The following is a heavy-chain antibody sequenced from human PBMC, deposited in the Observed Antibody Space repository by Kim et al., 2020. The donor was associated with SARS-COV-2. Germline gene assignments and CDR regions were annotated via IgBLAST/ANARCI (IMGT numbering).Heavy chain of an antibody. V-gene: IGHV6-1*01. CDR1: GDSVSSNSAA. D-gene: IGHD3-10*01. CDR2: TYYRSKWYN. CDR3: ARGVVRGEFFHYYYYGMDV. Sequence: SQTLSLTCAISGDSVSSNSAAWNWIRQSPSRGLEWLGRTYYRSKWYNDYAVSVKSRITINPDTSKNQFSLQLNSVTPEDTAVYYCARGVVRGEFFHYYYYGMDVWGQGTTVTVSS. J-gene: IGHJ6*02.